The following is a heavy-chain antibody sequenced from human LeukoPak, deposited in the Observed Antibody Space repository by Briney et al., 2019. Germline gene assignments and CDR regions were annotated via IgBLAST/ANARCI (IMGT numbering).Heavy chain of an antibody. J-gene: IGHJ6*02. Sequence: GGSLRLSCAASGFTFSNYAMSWVRQAPGKGLEWVSVISGSGGRTYNADSVKGRFTISRANSKNTLYLQMNSLRAEDTAVYYCARDRNGDLPYYYYGMDVWGQGTTVTVSS. V-gene: IGHV3-23*01. CDR2: ISGSGGRT. CDR1: GFTFSNYA. D-gene: IGHD4-17*01. CDR3: ARDRNGDLPYYYYGMDV.